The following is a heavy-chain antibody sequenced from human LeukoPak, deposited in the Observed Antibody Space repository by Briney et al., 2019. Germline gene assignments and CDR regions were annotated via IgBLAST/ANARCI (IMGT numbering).Heavy chain of an antibody. D-gene: IGHD2-21*02. J-gene: IGHJ4*02. CDR2: INLYSGGT. Sequence: ASVKVSCKAFGYTFTAYYMHWVRQAPGQGLEWMGWINLYSGGTNYAQKIQGRVTMTRDTSISAAYMELDRLGSDDTAVYYCARVAGGDWYYFDLWGQGSLVTVSS. CDR1: GYTFTAYY. CDR3: ARVAGGDWYYFDL. V-gene: IGHV1-2*02.